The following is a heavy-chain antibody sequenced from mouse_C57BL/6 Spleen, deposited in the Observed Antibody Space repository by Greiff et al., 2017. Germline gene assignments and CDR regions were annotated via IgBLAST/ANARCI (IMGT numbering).Heavy chain of an antibody. Sequence: QVQLQQPGAELVKPGASVKMSCKASGYTFTSYWMHWVKQRPGRGLEWIGRIDPNSGGTKYNEKFKSKATLTVDKPSSTAYMQLSSLTSEASAVFSFARLAYYGSSSYYAMGYWGQRTSVTSSS. CDR2: IDPNSGGT. CDR1: GYTFTSYW. D-gene: IGHD1-1*01. J-gene: IGHJ4*01. CDR3: ARLAYYGSSSYYAMGY. V-gene: IGHV1-72*01.